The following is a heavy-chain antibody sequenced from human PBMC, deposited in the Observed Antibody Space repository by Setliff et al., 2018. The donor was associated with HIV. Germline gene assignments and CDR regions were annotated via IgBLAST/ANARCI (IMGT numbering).Heavy chain of an antibody. D-gene: IGHD6-6*01. Sequence: GASVKVSCKASGYTFTSYGISWVRQAPGQGLEWMGWISAYNGNTNYAQKLQGRVTMTTDTSTSTAYMELRSLRSDDTAVYYCARGRSRIAARHCFDYWGQGTLVTVSS. CDR2: ISAYNGNT. J-gene: IGHJ4*02. CDR1: GYTFTSYG. V-gene: IGHV1-18*01. CDR3: ARGRSRIAARHCFDY.